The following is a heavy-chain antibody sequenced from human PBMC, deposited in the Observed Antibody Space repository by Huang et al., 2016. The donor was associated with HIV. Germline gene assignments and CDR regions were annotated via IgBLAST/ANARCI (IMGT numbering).Heavy chain of an antibody. CDR1: GGSFSAYY. V-gene: IGHV4-34*01. Sequence: QVQLQQWGAGLLKPSETLSLTCAVYGGSFSAYYWSWICQPPGKGRGGIGEINHSGSTNYNPSLKSRVTISVDTSKNHFFQKLSSVTAADTTVYYCASSRWILGPYFDCWGQGTLVTVSS. D-gene: IGHD5-18*01. CDR3: ASSRWILGPYFDC. J-gene: IGHJ4*02. CDR2: INHSGST.